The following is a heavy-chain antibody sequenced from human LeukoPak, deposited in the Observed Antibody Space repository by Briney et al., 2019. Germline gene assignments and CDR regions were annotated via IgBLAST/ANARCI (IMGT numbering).Heavy chain of an antibody. CDR1: GFTFSNYA. V-gene: IGHV3-23*01. Sequence: GGSLRLSCAASGFTFSNYAMSWVRQAPGKGLEWVSTISGSGGGTYYADSVKGRFTLSRDNAKNTLYLQMNSLRADDTAVYYCAKSAGYYASGSYSFDYWGQGTLVTVSS. CDR2: ISGSGGGT. D-gene: IGHD3-10*01. CDR3: AKSAGYYASGSYSFDY. J-gene: IGHJ4*02.